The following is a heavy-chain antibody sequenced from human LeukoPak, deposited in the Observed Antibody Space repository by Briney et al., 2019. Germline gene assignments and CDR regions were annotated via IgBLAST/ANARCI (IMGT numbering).Heavy chain of an antibody. V-gene: IGHV6-1*01. Sequence: SQTLSLTCAISGDSVSSSIAAWNWIRQSPSRGLEWLGRTYYRSQWYNDYAVSVRSRITISPDTSTNQFSLHLNSVTPEDTAIYYCAGERGYSSSVIDCWGQGTLVTVSS. D-gene: IGHD6-13*01. CDR3: AGERGYSSSVIDC. J-gene: IGHJ4*02. CDR2: TYYRSQWYN. CDR1: GDSVSSSIAA.